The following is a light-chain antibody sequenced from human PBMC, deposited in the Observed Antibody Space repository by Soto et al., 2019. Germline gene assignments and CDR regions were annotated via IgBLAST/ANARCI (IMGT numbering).Light chain of an antibody. CDR2: RAS. J-gene: IGKJ5*01. V-gene: IGKV3-20*01. CDR3: QQYGSSPQ. CDR1: QSVDSRN. Sequence: EIVLTQSPDTLSLSPGERATLSCRASQSVDSRNLAWYQQQPGQAPRLLIFRASSRATGIPARFSGSGSGTDFTLTISRLEHEDFAVYYCQQYGSSPQFGQGTRVEIK.